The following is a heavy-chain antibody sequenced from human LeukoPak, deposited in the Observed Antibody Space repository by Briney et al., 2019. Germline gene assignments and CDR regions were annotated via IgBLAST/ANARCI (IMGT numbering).Heavy chain of an antibody. CDR1: GFTITSWS. CDR2: ISSGGSPI. J-gene: IGHJ4*02. CDR3: ARGWELLSCYFDY. V-gene: IGHV3-48*04. D-gene: IGHD1-26*01. Sequence: PGGSLRLTCAVSGFTITSWSMNWVRQAPGKGVEWLSYISSGGSPIYYADSVKGRFTISRDDAKNLVYLQMNSLRAEDTAVYYCARGWELLSCYFDYWGQGTLVTVSS.